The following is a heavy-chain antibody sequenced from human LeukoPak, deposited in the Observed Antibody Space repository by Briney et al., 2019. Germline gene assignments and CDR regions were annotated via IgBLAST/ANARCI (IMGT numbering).Heavy chain of an antibody. V-gene: IGHV3-48*03. CDR3: ASEDY. J-gene: IGHJ4*02. CDR1: GFTISSYE. CDR2: ISSSSRPI. Sequence: LRPSCAASGFTISSYEINLLRQVIRRELGWVSYISSSSRPIYYADAVKDRFTISRDNAKSALYLQMNSLRTEDTALYYCASEDYWGQGTLVTVSS.